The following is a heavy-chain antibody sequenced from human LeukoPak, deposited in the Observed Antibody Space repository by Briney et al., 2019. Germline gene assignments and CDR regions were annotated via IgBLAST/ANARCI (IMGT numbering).Heavy chain of an antibody. CDR2: ISGGVGTS. D-gene: IGHD3-10*01. V-gene: IGHV3-23*01. J-gene: IGHJ6*02. CDR1: EFTFRSYA. CDR3: ARQGSEIFYNVVDV. Sequence: TGGSLRLSCAASEFTFRSYAMSWVRQAPGKGLEWVSAISGGVGTSYTSYYADSVKGRFTISRDNSKNTLYLQLNSLRAEDTALYYCARQGSEIFYNVVDVWGRGTTVTVSS.